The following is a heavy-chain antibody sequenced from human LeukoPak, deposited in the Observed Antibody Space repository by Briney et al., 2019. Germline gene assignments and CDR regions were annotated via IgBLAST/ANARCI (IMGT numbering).Heavy chain of an antibody. Sequence: GASVKVSCKASGGTFSSYAISWVRQASGQGLEWMGGIIPIFGTANYAQKFQGRVTITADESTSTAYMELSSLRSEDTAVYYCASVNWNDHAKGNGYWGQGTLVTVSS. D-gene: IGHD1-1*01. V-gene: IGHV1-69*13. J-gene: IGHJ4*02. CDR1: GGTFSSYA. CDR3: ASVNWNDHAKGNGY. CDR2: IIPIFGTA.